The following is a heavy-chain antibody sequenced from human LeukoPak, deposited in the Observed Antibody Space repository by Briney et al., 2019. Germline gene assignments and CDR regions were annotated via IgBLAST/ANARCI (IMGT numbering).Heavy chain of an antibody. J-gene: IGHJ4*02. CDR1: GGTFSSYA. CDR3: ARDPETYYYDSSGYPPLGY. CDR2: IIPILGIA. Sequence: GSSVKVSCKASGGTFSSYAISWVRQAPGQGLEWMGRIIPILGIANYAQKFQGRVTITADKSTSTAYMELSSLRAEDTAVYYCARDPETYYYDSSGYPPLGYWGQGTLVTVSS. D-gene: IGHD3-22*01. V-gene: IGHV1-69*04.